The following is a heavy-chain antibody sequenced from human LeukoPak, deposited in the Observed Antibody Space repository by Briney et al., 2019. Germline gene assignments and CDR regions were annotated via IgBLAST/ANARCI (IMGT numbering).Heavy chain of an antibody. CDR1: GGSISSMSDY. D-gene: IGHD4-17*01. CDR3: ARLRGAMTPVTSDFDY. J-gene: IGHJ4*02. V-gene: IGHV4-39*01. Sequence: SETLSLTCTVSGGSISSMSDYWGWIRQPPGKGLEWIGSVFYSGSAYYNPSLKSRVTISVDTSKNQFSLNLSSVTAADTAIYYCARLRGAMTPVTSDFDYWGQGTLVTVSS. CDR2: VFYSGSA.